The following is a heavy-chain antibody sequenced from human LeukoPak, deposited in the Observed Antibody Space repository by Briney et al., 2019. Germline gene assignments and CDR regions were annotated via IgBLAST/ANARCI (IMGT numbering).Heavy chain of an antibody. D-gene: IGHD3-10*01. V-gene: IGHV3-21*01. CDR1: GFTFSSFG. Sequence: GGSLRLSCAASGFTFSSFGMNWVRQAPGKGLDWVSSISSSGGYIYYADSVKGGFTISRDNAKNSLYLQMKSLRAEDTSVYYCAREGAWYVSGSYSGYFYGMDVWGQGTTVTVSS. CDR2: ISSSGGYI. CDR3: AREGAWYVSGSYSGYFYGMDV. J-gene: IGHJ6*02.